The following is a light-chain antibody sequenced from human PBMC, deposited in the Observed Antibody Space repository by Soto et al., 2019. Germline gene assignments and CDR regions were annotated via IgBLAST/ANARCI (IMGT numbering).Light chain of an antibody. CDR1: SGDIGDYNY. CDR3: CSYTRSGTLI. V-gene: IGLV2-14*01. CDR2: DVS. Sequence: QSALTQPAYVSGSPGQSITISCVGTSGDIGDYNYVSWYQQHPGKVPKVIIYDVSNRPSGVSYRFSGTKSGNTASLTVSGLQAEAEADYYCCSYTRSGTLIFGTGTKLTVL. J-gene: IGLJ1*01.